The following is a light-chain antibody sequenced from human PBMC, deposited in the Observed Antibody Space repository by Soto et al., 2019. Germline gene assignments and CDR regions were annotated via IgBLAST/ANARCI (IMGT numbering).Light chain of an antibody. J-gene: IGKJ1*01. Sequence: DIQMTQSPSTLSASVGDRVTITCRASQSISSWLAWYQQKPGKAPKLLIYKASSLESGVPSRFSGSGSGTVFTLTISSLQPDDFGTYYCQQDNSYWTGGQGTKVEIK. CDR2: KAS. CDR1: QSISSW. CDR3: QQDNSYWT. V-gene: IGKV1-5*03.